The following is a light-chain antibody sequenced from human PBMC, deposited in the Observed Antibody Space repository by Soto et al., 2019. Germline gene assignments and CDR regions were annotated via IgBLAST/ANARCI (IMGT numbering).Light chain of an antibody. CDR3: AAWDDSLNACV. V-gene: IGLV1-44*01. J-gene: IGLJ1*01. Sequence: QPVLTQAPSASGTPGQRVTISCSGSSSNIGSKTVNWYQQLPGMAPKLLIFNNHQRPSGVPDRFSGSKSGTSASLAISGLQSEDEADYYWAAWDDSLNACVFGTVTKLTVL. CDR2: NNH. CDR1: SSNIGSKT.